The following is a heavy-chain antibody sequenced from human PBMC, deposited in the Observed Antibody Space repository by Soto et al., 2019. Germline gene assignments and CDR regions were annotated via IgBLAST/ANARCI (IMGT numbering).Heavy chain of an antibody. D-gene: IGHD3-10*01. V-gene: IGHV1-2*02. Sequence: ASVNVFCKASGYTFTGHYMHWVRQAPGQGLEWMGWINPNSVGTNYAQKFQGRVTMTRDTSIRTAYMELSRLRSDDTAVYYCAREPMVRAAQGVDIGSQGTRVNVSS. CDR2: INPNSVGT. CDR1: GYTFTGHY. J-gene: IGHJ3*02. CDR3: AREPMVRAAQGVDI.